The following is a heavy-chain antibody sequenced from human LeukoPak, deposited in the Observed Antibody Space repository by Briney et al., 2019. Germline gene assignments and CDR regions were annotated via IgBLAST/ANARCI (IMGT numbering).Heavy chain of an antibody. CDR3: ARGGGYQDY. J-gene: IGHJ4*02. V-gene: IGHV1-18*04. CDR1: GYTFTGYY. Sequence: ASVKVSCKASGYTFTGYYMHWVRQAPGQGLEWMGWISAYTGNTNYAQNFQGRATMTTDTSTSTAYMELRSLRSDDTAIYYCARGGGYQDYWGQGTLVTVSS. D-gene: IGHD3-22*01. CDR2: ISAYTGNT.